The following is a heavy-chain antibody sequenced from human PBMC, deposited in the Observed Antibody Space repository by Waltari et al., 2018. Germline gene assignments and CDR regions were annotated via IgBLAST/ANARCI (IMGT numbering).Heavy chain of an antibody. Sequence: QVQLQESGPGLVKPSETLSLSCSVSGASVSSSYWSWIRQPPGKGLEYIGYIYYNGDINYNPSLKSRVTMSLDTSNNQLSLNLNSVTAADTGLYYCVKTARSLDHWGQGILVTVSS. CDR3: VKTARSLDH. J-gene: IGHJ4*02. CDR1: GASVSSSY. V-gene: IGHV4-59*02. CDR2: IYYNGDI.